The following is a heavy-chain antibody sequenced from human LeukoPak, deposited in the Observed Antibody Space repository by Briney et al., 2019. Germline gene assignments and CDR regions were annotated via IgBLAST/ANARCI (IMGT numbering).Heavy chain of an antibody. J-gene: IGHJ4*02. Sequence: GGSLRLSCAASGFTVSSNYMSWVRQAPGKALEWVSIIYSGGSTYYADSVKGRFTISRDNSKNTLYLQMNSLRGEDTAVYYCARGSPLLPGHWGQGTLVTVSS. CDR2: IYSGGST. V-gene: IGHV3-53*01. CDR3: ARGSPLLPGH. D-gene: IGHD3-22*01. CDR1: GFTVSSNY.